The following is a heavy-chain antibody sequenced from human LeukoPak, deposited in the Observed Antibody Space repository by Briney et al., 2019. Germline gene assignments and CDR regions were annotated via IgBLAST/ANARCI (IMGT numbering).Heavy chain of an antibody. V-gene: IGHV1-2*02. D-gene: IGHD5-24*01. J-gene: IGHJ4*02. Sequence: ASVKVSCKASGYTYTSYAMHWVRQAPGQGLEWMGWITPSGGTNYPQKFQGRVAITRDTSITTAYMDLSRLTSDDTAVYYCARDRYGDGFAHFDYWGQGALVTVSS. CDR3: ARDRYGDGFAHFDY. CDR1: GYTYTSYA. CDR2: ITPSGGT.